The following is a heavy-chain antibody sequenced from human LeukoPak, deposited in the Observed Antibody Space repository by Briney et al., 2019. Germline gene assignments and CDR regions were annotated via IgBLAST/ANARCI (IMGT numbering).Heavy chain of an antibody. D-gene: IGHD1-1*01. CDR1: GGSISSFY. CDR3: ARGGSTGTNLNWVDP. V-gene: IGHV4-59*01. J-gene: IGHJ5*02. Sequence: SETLSLTCTISGGSISSFYWTWIRQSPGKGLEWIAFNSGTTNYNPSLKSRVTISVDTSKNQFSLKLSSVTAADTAVYYCARGGSTGTNLNWVDPWGQGTLVTVSS. CDR2: NSGTT.